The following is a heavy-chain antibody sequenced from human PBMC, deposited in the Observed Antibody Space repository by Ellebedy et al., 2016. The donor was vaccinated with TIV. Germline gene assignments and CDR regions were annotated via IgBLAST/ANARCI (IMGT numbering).Heavy chain of an antibody. D-gene: IGHD2-2*01. V-gene: IGHV1-58*01. CDR3: AAAGLLVLPAATYYGMDV. CDR2: IAVGSGKK. CDR1: GFTFTSSA. J-gene: IGHJ6*02. Sequence: SVKVSXKASGFTFTSSAVQWVRQARGQGLEWIGWIAVGSGKKKYAQKFQERVTVTRDMSTSTAYMELNSLRSEDTAVYYCAAAGLLVLPAATYYGMDVWGQGTTVTVSS.